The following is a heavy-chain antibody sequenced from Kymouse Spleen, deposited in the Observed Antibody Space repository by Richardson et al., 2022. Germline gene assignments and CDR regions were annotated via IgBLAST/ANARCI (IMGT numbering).Heavy chain of an antibody. CDR2: ISWNSGSI. CDR3: AKDTVGATAHYYYYGMDV. V-gene: IGHV3-9*01. Sequence: EVQLVESGGGLVQPGRSLRLSCAASGFTFDDYAMHWVRQAPGKGLEWVSGISWNSGSIGYADSVKGRFTISRDNAKNSLYLQMNSLRAEDTALYYCAKDTVGATAHYYYYGMDVWGQGTTVTVSS. D-gene: IGHD1-26*01. CDR1: GFTFDDYA. J-gene: IGHJ6*02.